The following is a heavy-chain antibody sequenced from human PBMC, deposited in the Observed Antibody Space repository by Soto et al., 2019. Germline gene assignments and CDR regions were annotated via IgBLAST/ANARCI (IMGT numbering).Heavy chain of an antibody. V-gene: IGHV3-15*07. CDR1: GLTFANAW. CDR3: ATADDDYSYPPPYKYYLMDV. CDR2: IKSISDGETV. J-gene: IGHJ6*02. Sequence: EVQLVESGGALVKPGGSLRLSCAASGLTFANAWIHWVRQAPGRGLEWVGRIKSISDGETVLSAAPVKGRFTISRDDSKNTLYLQMDSLKTEDTAVYYCATADDDYSYPPPYKYYLMDVWGQGTSVTVSS. D-gene: IGHD4-17*01.